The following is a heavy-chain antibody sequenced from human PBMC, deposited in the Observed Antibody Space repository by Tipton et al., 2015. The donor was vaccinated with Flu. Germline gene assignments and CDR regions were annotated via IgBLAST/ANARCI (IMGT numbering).Heavy chain of an antibody. D-gene: IGHD4-11*01. CDR1: GDSIRSSNYY. CDR2: IFHSGNT. CDR3: ARRDYSNYVSEPKNWFDP. Sequence: TLSLTCAVSGDSIRSSNYYWGWIRQPQGKGLEWIGNIFHSGNTYYNLSLKSRVTISVDTSKNQFSLKLSSVTASDTAVYYCARRDYSNYVSEPKNWFDPWGQGALVTVSS. V-gene: IGHV4-39*07. J-gene: IGHJ5*02.